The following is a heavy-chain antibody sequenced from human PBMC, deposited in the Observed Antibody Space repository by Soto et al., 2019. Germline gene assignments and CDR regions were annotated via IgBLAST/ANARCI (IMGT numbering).Heavy chain of an antibody. J-gene: IGHJ4*02. CDR3: ARELDIPPDYYFDY. CDR1: GFTFGSYG. V-gene: IGHV3-30*03. D-gene: IGHD5-12*01. Sequence: QVRLVESGGDLVQPGRPLRLSCAASGFTFGSYGMHWVRQAPGKGLEWVAMISYDGRHQYYADSVKGRFTISRDNFKDTLYLQMNGLTPEDTAIYFCARELDIPPDYYFDYWGQGNLVTVSS. CDR2: ISYDGRHQ.